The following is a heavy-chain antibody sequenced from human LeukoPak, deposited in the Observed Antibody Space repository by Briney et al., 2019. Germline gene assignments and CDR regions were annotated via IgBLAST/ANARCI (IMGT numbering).Heavy chain of an antibody. V-gene: IGHV1-8*01. D-gene: IGHD6-19*01. J-gene: IGHJ4*02. CDR2: MNPNSGNT. CDR3: TRGSSGRRDN. CDR1: GYTFTSCD. Sequence: ASVKISCKASGYTFTSCDINWVRQATGQGLEWMGWMNPNSGNTGYGQSFQGRITMTRDISIGTAYMELSNLTSEDTAIYYCTRGSSGRRDNWGQGTLVTVSA.